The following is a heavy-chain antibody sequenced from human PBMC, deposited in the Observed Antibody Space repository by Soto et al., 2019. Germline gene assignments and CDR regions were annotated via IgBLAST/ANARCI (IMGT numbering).Heavy chain of an antibody. CDR1: GFTFSSYA. D-gene: IGHD6-19*01. CDR3: ARATSSGWYGIDY. CDR2: ISYDGSNK. Sequence: QVQLVESGGGVVQPGRSLRLSCAASGFTFSSYAMHWVRQAPGKRLEWVAVISYDGSNKYYADSVKGRFTISRDNSKNTLYLQMNSLRAEDTAVYYCARATSSGWYGIDYWGQGTLVTVSS. V-gene: IGHV3-30-3*01. J-gene: IGHJ4*02.